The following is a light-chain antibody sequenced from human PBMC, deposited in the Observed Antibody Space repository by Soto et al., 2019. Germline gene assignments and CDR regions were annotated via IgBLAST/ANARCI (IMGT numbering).Light chain of an antibody. CDR3: QQRSHWIA. CDR1: QSVSSN. Sequence: VMTQSPATLSVSPGERVTLSCRASQSVSSNLAWYQQKPGQAPRILIYDTSYRATGIPARFSGSGSGLDFTLTFISLVPGDFAVYYCQQRSHWIAFGQGTRLEIK. V-gene: IGKV3-11*01. CDR2: DTS. J-gene: IGKJ5*01.